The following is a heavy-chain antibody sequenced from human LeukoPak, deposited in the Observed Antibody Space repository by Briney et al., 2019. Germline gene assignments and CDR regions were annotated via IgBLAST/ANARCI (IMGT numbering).Heavy chain of an antibody. Sequence: ASVKVSCKVSGYTLTELSMHWVRQAPGKGLEWMGGFDPEDGETIYAQKFQGRVTMTEDTSTDTAYMELSSLRSEDTAVCYCATESVAAAGNDLRWFDPWGQGTLVTVSS. J-gene: IGHJ5*02. CDR2: FDPEDGET. V-gene: IGHV1-24*01. D-gene: IGHD6-13*01. CDR3: ATESVAAAGNDLRWFDP. CDR1: GYTLTELS.